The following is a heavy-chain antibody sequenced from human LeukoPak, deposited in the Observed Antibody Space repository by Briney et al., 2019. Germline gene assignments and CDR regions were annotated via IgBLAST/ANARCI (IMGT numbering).Heavy chain of an antibody. CDR3: VKDSYYYDSRRHYYPLDY. J-gene: IGHJ4*02. V-gene: IGHV1-46*01. CDR2: INPSGGST. D-gene: IGHD3-22*01. CDR1: GYTFTSYY. Sequence: ASVKVSCKASGYTFTSYYMHWVRQAPGQGLEWMGIINPSGGSTSYAQKFQGRVTMTRDTSTSTVYMELSSLRSEDTAVYYCVKDSYYYDSRRHYYPLDYWGQGTLATVSS.